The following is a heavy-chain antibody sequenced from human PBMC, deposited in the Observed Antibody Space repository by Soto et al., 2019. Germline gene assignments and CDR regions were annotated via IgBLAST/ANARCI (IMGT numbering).Heavy chain of an antibody. CDR1: GGIFSNYA. J-gene: IGHJ5*02. Sequence: HVQLVQSGAEVKRPGSSVKVSCKTSGGIFSNYAISWVRQAPGQGLEWMGGIVPVVTTTNYAQKFQGRGTITADESTTTVYMELSRLTSEDTAVYYCARDPSCGGDCHFDLWGQGNLVTVSS. D-gene: IGHD2-21*02. CDR2: IVPVVTTT. CDR3: ARDPSCGGDCHFDL. V-gene: IGHV1-69*12.